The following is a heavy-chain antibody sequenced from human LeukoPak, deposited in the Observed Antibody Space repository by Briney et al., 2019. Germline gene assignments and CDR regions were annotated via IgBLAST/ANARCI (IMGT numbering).Heavy chain of an antibody. CDR2: IYYSGST. CDR3: ARVAKHFRGGLSFYYMDV. J-gene: IGHJ6*03. V-gene: IGHV4-61*01. CDR1: GGSISSGSYY. Sequence: SETLSLTCTVSGGSISSGSYYWGWIRQPPGKGLEWIGHIYYSGSTNYNPSLKSRVTISLDTSKNQFSLKVISVTAADTAVYYCARVAKHFRGGLSFYYMDVWGKGTTVTISS. D-gene: IGHD3-10*01.